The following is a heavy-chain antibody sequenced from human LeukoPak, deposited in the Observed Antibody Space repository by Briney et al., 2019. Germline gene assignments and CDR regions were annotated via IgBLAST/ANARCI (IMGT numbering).Heavy chain of an antibody. CDR2: ISSSSGTI. CDR1: GFTFSSYS. CDR3: AKLRYSGYDYSGYFDY. V-gene: IGHV3-48*01. J-gene: IGHJ4*02. Sequence: PGGSLRLSCAASGFTFSSYSMNWVRQAPGKGLEWVSYISSSSGTIYYADSVKGRFTISRDNSKNTLYLQMNSLRAEDTAVYYCAKLRYSGYDYSGYFDYWGQGTLVTVSS. D-gene: IGHD5-12*01.